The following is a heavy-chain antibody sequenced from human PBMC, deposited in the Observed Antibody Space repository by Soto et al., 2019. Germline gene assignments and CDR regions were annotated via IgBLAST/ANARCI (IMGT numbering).Heavy chain of an antibody. J-gene: IGHJ6*02. CDR1: GYPFTSYG. CDR3: ARGTPYYYYGMDV. V-gene: IGHV1-18*04. CDR2: ISAYNGNT. Sequence: XPVKVSSKASGYPFTSYGISWVRQSTGQGLEWMGWISAYNGNTNYAQKLQGRVTMTTDTSTSTAYMELRSLRSDDTAVYYCARGTPYYYYGMDVWGQGTLVSVSS.